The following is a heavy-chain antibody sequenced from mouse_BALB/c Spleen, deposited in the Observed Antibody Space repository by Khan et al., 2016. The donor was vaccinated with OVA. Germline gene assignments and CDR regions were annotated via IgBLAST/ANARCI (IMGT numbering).Heavy chain of an antibody. Sequence: EVQLQESGAELVKSGPTVTLSCTASGLNINDTYMHYLKQWPPQSLAWFVRIDPPNGNTKYDPKFQGKATITADTSSNPAYLQLSSLTSEDTAVYYCARKARKWGQGTTLTVSS. CDR2: IDPPNGNT. CDR3: ARKARK. CDR1: GLNINDTY. J-gene: IGHJ2*01. V-gene: IGHV14-3*02.